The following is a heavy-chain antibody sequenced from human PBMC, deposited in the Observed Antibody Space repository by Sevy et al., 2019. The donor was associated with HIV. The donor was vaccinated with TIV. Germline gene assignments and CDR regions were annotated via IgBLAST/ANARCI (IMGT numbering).Heavy chain of an antibody. J-gene: IGHJ4*02. CDR1: GFTFSSYA. CDR2: ITYDGSTK. Sequence: GGSLRLSCAASGFTFSSYAMHWVRQAPGKGLEWVAVITYDGSTKYYADSVKGRFTISSDNSKSTLYLQMNSLRAEDTAVYYCARGRQLPHEVFGYWGQGTLVTVSS. CDR3: ARGRQLPHEVFGY. D-gene: IGHD3-3*01. V-gene: IGHV3-30-3*01.